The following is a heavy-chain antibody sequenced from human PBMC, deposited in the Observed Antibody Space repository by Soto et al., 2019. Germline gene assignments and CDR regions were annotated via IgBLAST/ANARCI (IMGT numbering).Heavy chain of an antibody. Sequence: QIQLVESGGGVVQPGRSLRISCAASGFPFSSYGMHWVRQAPGKGLEWVAVMSYDGSKKYYAESVRGRFTISRDISMDTLYLEMNSLRIEDTAVYHCAKVDGCKVASAPGGYWGQGTLVTVSS. V-gene: IGHV3-30*18. D-gene: IGHD1-26*01. CDR1: GFPFSSYG. J-gene: IGHJ4*02. CDR3: AKVDGCKVASAPGGY. CDR2: MSYDGSKK.